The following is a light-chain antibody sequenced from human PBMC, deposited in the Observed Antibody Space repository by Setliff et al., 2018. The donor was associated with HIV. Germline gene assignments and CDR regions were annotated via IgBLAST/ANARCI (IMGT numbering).Light chain of an antibody. CDR1: TSDIGSYNL. CDR2: EVS. CDR3: SSYTSSSTPYV. Sequence: QSALAQPASVSGFPGQSITISCTGTTSDIGSYNLVSWYQHHPGKAPRLIIYEVSKRPTGVSDHISGSKSGTTASLTISGLQAEDEADYYCSSYTSSSTPYVFGTGTKVTVL. V-gene: IGLV2-14*02. J-gene: IGLJ1*01.